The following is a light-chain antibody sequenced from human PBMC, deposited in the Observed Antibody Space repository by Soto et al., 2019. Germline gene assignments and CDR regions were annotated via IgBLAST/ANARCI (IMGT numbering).Light chain of an antibody. CDR1: QSVNSN. CDR2: GAS. V-gene: IGKV3D-15*01. J-gene: IGKJ4*01. CDR3: QQYHHWPPLT. Sequence: EIVMTQSPATLSVSPGGRATLSCRASQSVNSNLAWYRQRPGQPPRPLIYGASTRATGIPARFSGSGSGTEFTLTISSLQSEDSAVYYCQQYHHWPPLTFGGGTKVEIK.